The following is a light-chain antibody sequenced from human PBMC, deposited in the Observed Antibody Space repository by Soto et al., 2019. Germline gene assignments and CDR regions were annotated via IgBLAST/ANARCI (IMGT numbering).Light chain of an antibody. J-gene: IGLJ1*01. CDR2: SNN. CDR3: AAWDDSLNNYV. V-gene: IGLV1-44*01. Sequence: QSVLTQPPSASGTPGQRVTISCSGSSPNIESNPVSWYQQLPGTAPKLLIYSNNQRPSSVPDRFSGSKSGTSASLAISGLQSEDEAGYYCAAWDDSLNNYVFGTGYKVTVL. CDR1: SPNIESNP.